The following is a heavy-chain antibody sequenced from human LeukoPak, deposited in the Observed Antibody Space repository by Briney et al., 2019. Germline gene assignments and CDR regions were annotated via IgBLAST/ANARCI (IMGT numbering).Heavy chain of an antibody. CDR1: ALTFSNAW. Sequence: PGGCLRLSCAASALTFSNAWMASVRQAPGEGLEWVSNINQDGSTKQYVDSVRGRFTISRDNAKNSLYLEMNSLRAEDTCLYHCARDMKGNLDYWGQGTLVTVSS. CDR2: INQDGSTK. D-gene: IGHD3-16*01. V-gene: IGHV3-7*01. J-gene: IGHJ4*02. CDR3: ARDMKGNLDY.